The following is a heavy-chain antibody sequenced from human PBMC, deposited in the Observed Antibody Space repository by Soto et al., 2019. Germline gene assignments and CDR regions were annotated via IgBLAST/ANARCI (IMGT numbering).Heavy chain of an antibody. CDR1: GFTFGDYA. CDR2: IRSKAYGGTT. D-gene: IGHD2-8*01. CDR3: TAGKLYPSLDFDY. V-gene: IGHV3-49*04. J-gene: IGHJ4*02. Sequence: GGSLRLSCTASGFTFGDYAMSWVRQAPGKGLEWVGFIRSKAYGGTTEYAASVKGRFPISRDDSKSIAYLQMNSLKTEDTAVYYCTAGKLYPSLDFDYWGQGTLVTVSS.